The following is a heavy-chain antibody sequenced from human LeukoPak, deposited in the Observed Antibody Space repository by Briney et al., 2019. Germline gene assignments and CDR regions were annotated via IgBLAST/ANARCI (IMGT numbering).Heavy chain of an antibody. J-gene: IGHJ4*02. V-gene: IGHV3-64*02. Sequence: PGGSLRLSCVASGFSFRDYAIHWVRQAPGKGLEYVSVINRDGRITYYADSVKGRFTMSRDNPKNTVYLQMGSLRSEDMAVYYCTRDGGSFCDFDYWGQGALVTVSS. CDR3: TRDGGSFCDFDY. CDR1: GFSFRDYA. CDR2: INRDGRIT. D-gene: IGHD1-26*01.